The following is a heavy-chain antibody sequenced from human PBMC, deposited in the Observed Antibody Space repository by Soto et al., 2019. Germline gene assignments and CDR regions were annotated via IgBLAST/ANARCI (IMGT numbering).Heavy chain of an antibody. CDR2: ISPYTGNT. D-gene: IGHD3-16*01. J-gene: IGHJ6*02. CDR1: GYIFVNYG. CDR3: VMVDNYVTPTPQDV. V-gene: IGHV1-18*01. Sequence: QVQLVQSGDEVKKPGASVKVSCKASGYIFVNYGIAWVRQAPGQGLEWMGWISPYTGNTHSATKVQGRLTMTTDTSTSTAYMDLGSLTSDDTAVYYCVMVDNYVTPTPQDVWGQGTTVAVSS.